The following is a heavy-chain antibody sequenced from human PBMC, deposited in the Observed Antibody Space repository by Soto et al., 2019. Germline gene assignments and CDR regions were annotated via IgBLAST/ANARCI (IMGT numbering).Heavy chain of an antibody. D-gene: IGHD3-22*01. Sequence: ALVKVSCKASGYTFTGYYMHWVRQAPGQGLEWMGWINPNSGGTNYAQKFQGRVTMTRDTSISTAYMELSRLRSDDTAVYYCAITYYYDSSGYPFDPWGQGTLVTVSS. CDR3: AITYYYDSSGYPFDP. V-gene: IGHV1-2*02. CDR2: INPNSGGT. CDR1: GYTFTGYY. J-gene: IGHJ5*02.